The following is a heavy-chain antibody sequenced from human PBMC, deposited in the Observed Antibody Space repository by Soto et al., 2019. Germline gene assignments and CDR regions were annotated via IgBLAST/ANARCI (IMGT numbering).Heavy chain of an antibody. Sequence: GGSLRLSCAASGFTFSSYAMHWVRQAPGKGLEWVAVISYDGSNKYYADSVKGRFTISRDNSKNTLYLQMNSLRAEDTAVYYCARTMGPSIAARLDYWGQGTLVTVSS. CDR3: ARTMGPSIAARLDY. CDR2: ISYDGSNK. CDR1: GFTFSSYA. J-gene: IGHJ4*02. V-gene: IGHV3-30-3*01. D-gene: IGHD6-6*01.